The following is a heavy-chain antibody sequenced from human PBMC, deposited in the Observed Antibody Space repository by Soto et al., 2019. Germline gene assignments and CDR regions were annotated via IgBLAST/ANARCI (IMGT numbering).Heavy chain of an antibody. CDR1: GFTFSSYS. J-gene: IGHJ6*03. Sequence: GGSLRLSCAASGFTFSSYSMNWVRQAPGKGLEWVSSISSSSSYIYYADSVKGRFTISRDNAKNSLYLQMNSLRAEDTAVYYCARALEDIVVVPGGISRRLGAYYYYMDVWGKGTTVTVSS. D-gene: IGHD2-2*01. CDR2: ISSSSSYI. V-gene: IGHV3-21*01. CDR3: ARALEDIVVVPGGISRRLGAYYYYMDV.